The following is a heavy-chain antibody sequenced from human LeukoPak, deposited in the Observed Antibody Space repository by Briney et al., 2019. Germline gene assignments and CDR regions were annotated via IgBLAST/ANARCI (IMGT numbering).Heavy chain of an antibody. Sequence: ASVTVSFKASGYTFTSYGISWVRQAPGQGLEWMGWISAYNGNTNYAQKLQGRVTITTDTSTSTAYMELRSLRSDDTAVYYCARGGVGATPFDYWGQGTLVTVSS. CDR1: GYTFTSYG. V-gene: IGHV1-18*01. CDR2: ISAYNGNT. D-gene: IGHD1-26*01. J-gene: IGHJ4*02. CDR3: ARGGVGATPFDY.